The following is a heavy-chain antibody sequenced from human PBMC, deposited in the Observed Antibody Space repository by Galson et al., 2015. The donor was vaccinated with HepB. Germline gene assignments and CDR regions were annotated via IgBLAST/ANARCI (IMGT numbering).Heavy chain of an antibody. Sequence: SLRLSCAASGFTFSNAWMSWVRQAPGKGLEWVGRIKSKTDGGTTDYAAPVKGRFTISRDDSKNTLYLQMNSLKTEDTAVYYCTTDYGGYCSSTSCPSPYYYYGMDVWGQGTTVTVSS. CDR3: TTDYGGYCSSTSCPSPYYYYGMDV. CDR1: GFTFSNAW. D-gene: IGHD2-2*01. J-gene: IGHJ6*02. CDR2: IKSKTDGGTT. V-gene: IGHV3-15*01.